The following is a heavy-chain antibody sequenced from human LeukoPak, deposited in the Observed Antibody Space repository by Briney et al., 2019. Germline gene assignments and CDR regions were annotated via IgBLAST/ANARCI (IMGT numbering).Heavy chain of an antibody. J-gene: IGHJ3*02. D-gene: IGHD3-16*01. CDR3: AREGGEGDDAFDI. CDR2: INPNSGGT. CDR1: GYTFTSYY. V-gene: IGHV1-2*02. Sequence: ASVKVSCKASGYTFTSYYMHWVRQAPGQGLEWMGWINPNSGGTNYAQKFQGRVTMTRDTSISTAYMELSRLRSDDTAVYYCAREGGEGDDAFDIWGQGTMVTVSS.